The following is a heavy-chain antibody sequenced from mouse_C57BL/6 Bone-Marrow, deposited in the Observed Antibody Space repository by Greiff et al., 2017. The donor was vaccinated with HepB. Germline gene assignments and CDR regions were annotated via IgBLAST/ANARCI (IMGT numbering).Heavy chain of an antibody. J-gene: IGHJ1*03. CDR1: GYTFTDYY. V-gene: IGHV1-19*01. CDR2: INPYNGGT. D-gene: IGHD2-2*01. CDR3: ARGGLSWYFDV. Sequence: VQLQQSGPVLVKPGASVKMSCKASGYTFTDYYMNWVKQSHGKSLEWIGVINPYNGGTSYNQKFKGKATLTVDKSSSTAYMELNSLTSEDSAVYYCARGGLSWYFDVWGTGTTVTVSS.